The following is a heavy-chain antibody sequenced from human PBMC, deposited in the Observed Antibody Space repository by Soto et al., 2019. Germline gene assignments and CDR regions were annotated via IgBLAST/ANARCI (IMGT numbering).Heavy chain of an antibody. J-gene: IGHJ3*02. Sequence: QVQLVESGGGLVKPGGSLRLSYAASGFTFSDYYMSWIRQAPGKGLECVSYISDSGRTIYYADSVKGRFTISRDNAKNSLYLQMNSLRAEDTAVYYCARDRAARPFYAFDIWGQGTMVTVSS. CDR3: ARDRAARPFYAFDI. V-gene: IGHV3-11*01. CDR2: ISDSGRTI. CDR1: GFTFSDYY. D-gene: IGHD6-6*01.